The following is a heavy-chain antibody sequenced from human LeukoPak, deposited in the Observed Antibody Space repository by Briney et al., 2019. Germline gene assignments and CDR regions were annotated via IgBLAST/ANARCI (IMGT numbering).Heavy chain of an antibody. CDR3: ARSLTDYYDSSGYYYLDY. D-gene: IGHD3-22*01. Sequence: SETLSLTCTVSGGSISSYYWSWIRQPPGKGLEWIGYIYYSGSTNYNPSLKSRVTISVDTSKNKISLKLSSVTAADTAVYYCARSLTDYYDSSGYYYLDYWGQGTLVTVSS. CDR2: IYYSGST. J-gene: IGHJ4*02. CDR1: GGSISSYY. V-gene: IGHV4-59*01.